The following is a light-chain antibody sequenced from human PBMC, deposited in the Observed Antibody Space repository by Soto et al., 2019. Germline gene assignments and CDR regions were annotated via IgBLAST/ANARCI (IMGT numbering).Light chain of an antibody. V-gene: IGKV3-11*01. Sequence: MWVPSAATLTLSTGERATVSCRPSQSVSSYLAWYQQKPGQAPRLLIYDASNRATGIPARFSGSGSGTDFTLTISSLEPEDFAVYYCQQRSNWPRTFGQGTKV. CDR3: QQRSNWPRT. CDR1: QSVSSY. CDR2: DAS. J-gene: IGKJ1*01.